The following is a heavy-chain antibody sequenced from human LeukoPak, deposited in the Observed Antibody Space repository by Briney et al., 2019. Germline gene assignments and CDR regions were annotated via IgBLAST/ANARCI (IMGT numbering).Heavy chain of an antibody. CDR1: GHTLTDLS. J-gene: IGHJ4*02. D-gene: IGHD1-26*01. CDR2: IDPEDGET. Sequence: ASVKVSCKVSGHTLTDLSTHWVRQAPGSGLEWMGGIDPEDGETIYAQKFQGRATMTEDTSTDTAYMELSSLRSEDTAVYYCATGGIYSLLDYWGQGTLVTVSS. CDR3: ATGGIYSLLDY. V-gene: IGHV1-24*01.